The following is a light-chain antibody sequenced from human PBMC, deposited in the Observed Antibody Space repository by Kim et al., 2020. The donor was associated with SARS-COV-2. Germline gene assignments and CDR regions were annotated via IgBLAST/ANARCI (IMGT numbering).Light chain of an antibody. V-gene: IGKV3-15*01. Sequence: EIVMTQSPATLSVSPGESATLSCRASECIGNKLAWYQQKPGQAPRLLIYGASSRATDLPARFSGSGSGTEFTLTISSLQSEDFAVYFCQQYNHWPPLTFGGGTKVDIK. CDR1: ECIGNK. CDR3: QQYNHWPPLT. J-gene: IGKJ4*01. CDR2: GAS.